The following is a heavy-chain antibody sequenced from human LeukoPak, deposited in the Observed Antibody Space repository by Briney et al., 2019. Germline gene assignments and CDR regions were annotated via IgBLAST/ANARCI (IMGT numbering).Heavy chain of an antibody. CDR3: AKGTSLSSYGATFDY. CDR1: GFTFSSYG. D-gene: IGHD4/OR15-4a*01. J-gene: IGHJ4*02. Sequence: GGSLRLSCAASGFTFSSYGMHWVRQAPGKGLEWVAVISYDGSNKYYADSVKGRFTISRDNSKNTLYLQMNSLRAEDTAVYYCAKGTSLSSYGATFDYWGQGTLVTVSS. CDR2: ISYDGSNK. V-gene: IGHV3-30*18.